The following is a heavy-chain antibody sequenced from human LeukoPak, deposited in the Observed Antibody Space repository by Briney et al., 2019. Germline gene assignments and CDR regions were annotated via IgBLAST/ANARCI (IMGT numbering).Heavy chain of an antibody. D-gene: IGHD1-26*01. CDR3: ARTNPGYSGSYSAYAFDI. CDR1: GGSFSGYY. Sequence: SETLSLTCAVYGGSFSGYYWTWIRQPPGKGLEWIGEIINTGSTKYNSSLKSRVTISVDTSKNQFSLSLDSVTAADTAVYYCARTNPGYSGSYSAYAFDIWGQGTMVTVSS. V-gene: IGHV4-34*12. J-gene: IGHJ3*02. CDR2: IINTGST.